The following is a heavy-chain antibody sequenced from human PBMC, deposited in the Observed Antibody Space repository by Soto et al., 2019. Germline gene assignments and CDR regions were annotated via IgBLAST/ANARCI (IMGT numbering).Heavy chain of an antibody. Sequence: QITLKESGPTLVRPPQTLTLTCTFSGFSPTSGVGVGWIRQPPGKALEWLALIYWDDDKRYSPSLKNRLTITKDTSKNQVVLTMTHVGPVDTATYFCAHIDPEIVTVGGHGGFDYWGQGTLVTVSS. CDR3: AHIDPEIVTVGGHGGFDY. CDR2: IYWDDDK. CDR1: GFSPTSGVG. D-gene: IGHD5-12*01. V-gene: IGHV2-5*02. J-gene: IGHJ4*02.